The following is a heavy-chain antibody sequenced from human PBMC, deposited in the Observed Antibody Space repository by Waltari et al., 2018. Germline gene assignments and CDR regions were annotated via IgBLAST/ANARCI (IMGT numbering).Heavy chain of an antibody. J-gene: IGHJ3*02. D-gene: IGHD1-26*01. CDR3: ARDMGATGLDAFDI. Sequence: EVQLVETGGGLIQPGGSLRLSCAASGFTVSSNYMSWVRQAPGKGLEWVSVIYSGGSTYYADSVKGRFTISRDKSKNTLYLQMNSLRAEDTAVYYCARDMGATGLDAFDIWGQGTMVTVSS. CDR2: IYSGGST. CDR1: GFTVSSNY. V-gene: IGHV3-53*02.